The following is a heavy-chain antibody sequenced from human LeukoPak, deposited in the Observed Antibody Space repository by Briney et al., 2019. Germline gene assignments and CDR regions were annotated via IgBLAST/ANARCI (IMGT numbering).Heavy chain of an antibody. J-gene: IGHJ3*02. CDR1: GGSISSSSYY. CDR3: ASYSGSSDAFDI. V-gene: IGHV4-39*07. CDR2: IYYSGST. D-gene: IGHD1-26*01. Sequence: SETLSLTFTVSGGSISSSSYYWGWIRQPPGKGLEWIGSIYYSGSTYYNPSLKSRVTISVDTSKNQFSLKLSSVTAADTAVYYCASYSGSSDAFDIWGQGTMVTVSS.